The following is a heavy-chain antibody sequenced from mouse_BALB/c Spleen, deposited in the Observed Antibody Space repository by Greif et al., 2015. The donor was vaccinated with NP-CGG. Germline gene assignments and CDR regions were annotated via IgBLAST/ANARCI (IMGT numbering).Heavy chain of an antibody. Sequence: QVQLQQSGAELVRPGASVKLSCKASGYTFTSYWINWVKQRPGQGLEWIGNIYPSDSYTNYNQKFKDKATLTVDKSSSTAYMQLSSPTSEDSAVYYCTRWGNGYYGDYRGQGTTLTVSS. CDR1: GYTFTSYW. D-gene: IGHD2-3*01. V-gene: IGHV1-69*02. CDR2: IYPSDSYT. J-gene: IGHJ2*01. CDR3: TRWGNGYYGDY.